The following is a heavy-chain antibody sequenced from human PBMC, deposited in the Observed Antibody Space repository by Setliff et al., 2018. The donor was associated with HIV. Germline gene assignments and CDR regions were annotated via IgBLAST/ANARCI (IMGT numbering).Heavy chain of an antibody. V-gene: IGHV4-39*01. CDR1: GGSVTNTKSY. D-gene: IGHD4-17*01. J-gene: IGHJ4*02. CDR2: ISHSGNT. Sequence: PSETLSLTCTVSGGSVTNTKSYWGWIRQPPGKGLEWIASISHSGNTYYNPSLNSRVTISVDMSKNQFSLNLNSVTAADTAVYYCARTGSMTTVTNLDYWGQGTLVTVSS. CDR3: ARTGSMTTVTNLDY.